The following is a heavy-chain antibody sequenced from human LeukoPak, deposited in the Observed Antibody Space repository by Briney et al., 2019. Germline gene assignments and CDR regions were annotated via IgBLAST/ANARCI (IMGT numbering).Heavy chain of an antibody. J-gene: IGHJ4*02. Sequence: PSETLSLTCIVPGGSISSSNYYWARIRQPPGKGLEWIGTFYSGGSAYYNPSLTSRVSISKDTSDNQFSLRLYSVTAADTAVYYCARKQGGTMYDVWGQGTQVTVSS. CDR3: ARKQGGTMYDV. CDR1: GGSISSSNYY. D-gene: IGHD1-7*01. V-gene: IGHV4-39*07. CDR2: FYSGGSA.